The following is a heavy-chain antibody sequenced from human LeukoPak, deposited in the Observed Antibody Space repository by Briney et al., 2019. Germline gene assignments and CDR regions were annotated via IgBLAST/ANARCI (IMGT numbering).Heavy chain of an antibody. CDR2: IYYSGSS. J-gene: IGHJ6*03. D-gene: IGHD6-13*01. V-gene: IGHV4-59*01. Sequence: SETLSLTCNVSGGSISGYHWSWIRQPPGKGLEWLGYIYYSGSSNYNPSLKSRVTMSADTSKNQFSLKLSSVTAADTAVYYCARGSSSWYYYYMDAWGKGTTVTVSS. CDR3: ARGSSSWYYYYMDA. CDR1: GGSISGYH.